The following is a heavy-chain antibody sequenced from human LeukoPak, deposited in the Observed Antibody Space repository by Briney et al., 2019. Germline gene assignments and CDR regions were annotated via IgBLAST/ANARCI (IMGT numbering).Heavy chain of an antibody. CDR2: ISYDGSNK. V-gene: IGHV3-30*18. J-gene: IGHJ4*02. D-gene: IGHD3-10*01. CDR1: GFTFNSYG. CDR3: AKTGQLLWFGELLSSLDY. Sequence: GGSLRLSCAASGFTFNSYGMHWVRQAPGKGLEWVAVISYDGSNKYYADSVKGRFTISRDNSKNTLYLQMNSLRAEDTAVYYCAKTGQLLWFGELLSSLDYWGQGTLVTVSS.